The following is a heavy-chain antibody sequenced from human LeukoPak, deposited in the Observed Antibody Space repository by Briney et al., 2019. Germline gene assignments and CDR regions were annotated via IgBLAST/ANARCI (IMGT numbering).Heavy chain of an antibody. Sequence: GGSLRLSCAASGFTFSSYSMTWVRQAPGKGLEWVSYISSSSSTIYYADSVKGRFTISRDNAKNSLYLQMNSLRAEDTAVYYCARGPLEYDFWSGYSDYWGQGTLVTVSS. J-gene: IGHJ4*02. V-gene: IGHV3-48*01. CDR1: GFTFSSYS. D-gene: IGHD3-3*01. CDR2: ISSSSSTI. CDR3: ARGPLEYDFWSGYSDY.